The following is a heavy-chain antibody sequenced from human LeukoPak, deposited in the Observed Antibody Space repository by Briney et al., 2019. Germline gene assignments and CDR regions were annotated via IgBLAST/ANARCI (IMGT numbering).Heavy chain of an antibody. V-gene: IGHV3-48*04. J-gene: IGHJ6*03. CDR2: ISSSGVTT. CDR3: ASYYDYWSGYKPDYMDV. D-gene: IGHD3-3*01. Sequence: AGGSLRLSCAAYGFSFSLYTMNWVRQAPGKGLEWVSFISSSGVTTEYAESVKGRFTISRDNTKKSLFLQMNSLSAEDTAVYYCASYYDYWSGYKPDYMDVWGEGTTVIVSS. CDR1: GFSFSLYT.